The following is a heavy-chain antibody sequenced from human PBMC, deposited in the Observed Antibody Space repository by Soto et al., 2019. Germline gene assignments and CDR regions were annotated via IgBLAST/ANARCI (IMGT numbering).Heavy chain of an antibody. V-gene: IGHV3-21*01. J-gene: IGHJ3*02. Sequence: PGGSLRLSCAASGFTFSSYSMNWVRQAPGKGLEWVSSISSSSSYIYYADSVKGRFTISRDNAKNSLYLQMNSLRAEDTAVYYCARDFPPIRARAFDIWGQGTMVTVSS. CDR2: ISSSSSYI. CDR1: GFTFSSYS. CDR3: ARDFPPIRARAFDI.